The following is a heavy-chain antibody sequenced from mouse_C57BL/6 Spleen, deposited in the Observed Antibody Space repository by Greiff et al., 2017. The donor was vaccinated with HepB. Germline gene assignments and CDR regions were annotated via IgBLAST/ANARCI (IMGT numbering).Heavy chain of an antibody. J-gene: IGHJ2*01. CDR2: IYPRDGST. CDR1: GYTFTSYD. CDR3: ARHDYFDY. V-gene: IGHV1-85*01. Sequence: VQLVESGPELVKPGASVKLSCKASGYTFTSYDINWVKQRPGQGLEWIGWIYPRDGSTKYNEKFKGKATLTVDTSSSTAYMELHSLTSEDSAVYFCARHDYFDYWGQGTTLTVSS.